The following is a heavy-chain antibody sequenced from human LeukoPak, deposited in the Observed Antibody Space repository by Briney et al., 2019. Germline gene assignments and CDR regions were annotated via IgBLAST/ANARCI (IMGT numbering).Heavy chain of an antibody. CDR2: IHYSGSS. V-gene: IGHV4-34*11. D-gene: IGHD2-8*01. Sequence: PSETLSLTCAVYGGSFSGYYWNWIRQSPGKGLEWIGNIHYSGSSVYNPSLKSRGTISIDTSRRQFFLKLNSVTAADTAIYFCALAPNSNWFDFWGPGILVTVSS. CDR1: GGSFSGYY. CDR3: ALAPNSNWFDF. J-gene: IGHJ5*01.